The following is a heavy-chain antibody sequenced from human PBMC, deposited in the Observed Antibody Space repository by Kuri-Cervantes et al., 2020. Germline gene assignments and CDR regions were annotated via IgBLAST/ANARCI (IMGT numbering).Heavy chain of an antibody. CDR2: IIPIFGTV. CDR1: GGTFSSYA. Sequence: SVKVSCKASGGTFSSYAISWVRQAPGQGLEWMGGIIPIFGTVNYAQKFQGRVTITADESTSTAYMELSSLRSEDTAVYYCARGDSSSWYSRGSLHYWGQGTLVTVSS. CDR3: ARGDSSSWYSRGSLHY. V-gene: IGHV1-69*13. D-gene: IGHD6-13*01. J-gene: IGHJ4*02.